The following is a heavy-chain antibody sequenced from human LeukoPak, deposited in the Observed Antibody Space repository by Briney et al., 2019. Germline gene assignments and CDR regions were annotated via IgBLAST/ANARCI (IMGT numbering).Heavy chain of an antibody. CDR3: ARVDGQWLVDY. J-gene: IGHJ4*02. V-gene: IGHV4-34*01. CDR1: GGSVSNKY. D-gene: IGHD6-19*01. Sequence: PSETLSLTCTVSGGSVSNKYWSWIRQPPGKGLEWIGEINHSGSTNYNPSLKSRVTISVDTSKNQFSLKLSSVTAADTAVYYCARVDGQWLVDYWGQGTLVTVSS. CDR2: INHSGST.